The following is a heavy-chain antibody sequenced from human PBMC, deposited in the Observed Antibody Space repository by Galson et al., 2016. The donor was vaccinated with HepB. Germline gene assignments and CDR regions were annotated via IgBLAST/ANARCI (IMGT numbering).Heavy chain of an antibody. CDR1: SGSISSSRYY. D-gene: IGHD2-21*01. CDR2: VYYSGTA. V-gene: IGHV4-39*01. Sequence: SETLSLTCTVSSGSISSSRYYWGWIRQPPGKGLEWIGSVYYSGTAYYDPSLKSRVSISVDTSKNQFSLRLSSVTAVDTAVYFCASHCGGDCYNNLADAFDIWGRGTMVTVSS. CDR3: ASHCGGDCYNNLADAFDI. J-gene: IGHJ3*02.